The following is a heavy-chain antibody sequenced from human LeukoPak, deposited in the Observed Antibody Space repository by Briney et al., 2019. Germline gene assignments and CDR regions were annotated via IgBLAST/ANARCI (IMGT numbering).Heavy chain of an antibody. CDR2: IHYSGST. D-gene: IGHD5-18*01. J-gene: IGHJ6*02. V-gene: IGHV4-59*01. Sequence: SETLSLTCAVYGGSFSGYYWNWIRQSPGKGLEWIGYIHYSGSTNYNPSLKSRVTLSLDAFNNEVSLKLSSVTAADTAVYYCAREGRGGNSYGDYYYYGIDVWGQGTTVSVSS. CDR1: GGSFSGYY. CDR3: AREGRGGNSYGDYYYYGIDV.